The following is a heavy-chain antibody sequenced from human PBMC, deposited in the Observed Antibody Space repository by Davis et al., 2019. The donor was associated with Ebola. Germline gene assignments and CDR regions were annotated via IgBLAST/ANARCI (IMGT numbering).Heavy chain of an antibody. J-gene: IGHJ4*02. CDR3: ARLLTPRYCSADGCYLEIFEN. D-gene: IGHD2-15*01. Sequence: PGGSLRLSCAASGFRFGDYYMSWIRQAPGKGLEWISYISIGGKNIHYADSVKGRFTVSRDNAKNSLYLQMNNLRAEDTAVYYCARLLTPRYCSADGCYLEIFENWGQGTLVSVSS. CDR2: ISIGGKNI. CDR1: GFRFGDYY. V-gene: IGHV3-11*01.